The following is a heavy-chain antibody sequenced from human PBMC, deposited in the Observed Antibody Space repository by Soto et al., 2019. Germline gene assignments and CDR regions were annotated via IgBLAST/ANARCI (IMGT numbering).Heavy chain of an antibody. CDR3: AREFPSLSSSWREYFQY. D-gene: IGHD6-13*01. J-gene: IGHJ1*01. V-gene: IGHV1-3*01. CDR2: INAGNGNT. Sequence: ASVKVSCKASGYTFTSYAMHWVRQAPGQRLEWMGWINAGNGNTKYSPKFQGRVTITRDTSASTVYMELSSLISEDTAVYYCAREFPSLSSSWREYFQYWGQGTLVTVS. CDR1: GYTFTSYA.